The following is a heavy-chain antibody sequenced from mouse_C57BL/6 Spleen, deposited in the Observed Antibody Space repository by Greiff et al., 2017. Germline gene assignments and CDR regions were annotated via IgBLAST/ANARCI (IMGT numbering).Heavy chain of an antibody. J-gene: IGHJ4*01. CDR1: GYTFTDYE. V-gene: IGHV1-15*01. Sequence: VQLQESGAELVRPGASVTLSCKASGYTFTDYEMHWVKQTPVHGLEWIGAIDPETGGTAYNQKFKGKAILTADKSSSTAYMELRSLTSEDSAVYYCTRWSGYSYYYAMDYWGQGTSVTVSS. D-gene: IGHD2-3*01. CDR3: TRWSGYSYYYAMDY. CDR2: IDPETGGT.